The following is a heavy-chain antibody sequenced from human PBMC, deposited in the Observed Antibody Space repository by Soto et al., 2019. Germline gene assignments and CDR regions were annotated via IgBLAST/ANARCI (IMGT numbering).Heavy chain of an antibody. V-gene: IGHV3-53*01. CDR3: ARDLAYGDYPSHGMDV. D-gene: IGHD4-17*01. J-gene: IGHJ6*02. CDR2: IYSGGST. Sequence: EVQLVESGGGLIQPGGSLRLSCAASGFTVSSNYMSWVRQAPGKGLEWVSAIYSGGSTYYADSVKGRFTISRDNSKNTLYLQMNSLRAEDTAVYYCARDLAYGDYPSHGMDVWGQGTTVTVSS. CDR1: GFTVSSNY.